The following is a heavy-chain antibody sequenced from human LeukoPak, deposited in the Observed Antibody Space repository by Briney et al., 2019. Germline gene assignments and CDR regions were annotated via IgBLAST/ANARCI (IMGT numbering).Heavy chain of an antibody. V-gene: IGHV3-43*02. J-gene: IGHJ6*02. D-gene: IGHD3-10*01. CDR2: ISGDGGNT. CDR3: AKVLVPYYYGSGSYYQYYYYYYGMDV. CDR1: GFTFADYA. Sequence: GGSLRLSCAASGFTFADYATHWARQAPGKCLEWVSLISGDGGNTYYADCVKGRFTISRDNSKNSLHLQMNSLRTEDTALYYCAKVLVPYYYGSGSYYQYYYYYYGMDVWGQGTTVTVSS.